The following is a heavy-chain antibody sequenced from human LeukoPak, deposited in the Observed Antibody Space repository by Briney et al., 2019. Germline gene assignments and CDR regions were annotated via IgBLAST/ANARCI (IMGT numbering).Heavy chain of an antibody. J-gene: IGHJ4*02. CDR2: IYSGGST. Sequence: GGSLRLSCAASAFTVSSNYMSWVRQAPGKGLEWVSVIYSGGSTYYADSVKGRFTISRDNSKNTLYLQMNSLRAEDTAVYYCARHSRDGYDYWGQGTLVTVSS. CDR3: ARHSRDGYDY. V-gene: IGHV3-66*04. D-gene: IGHD5-24*01. CDR1: AFTVSSNY.